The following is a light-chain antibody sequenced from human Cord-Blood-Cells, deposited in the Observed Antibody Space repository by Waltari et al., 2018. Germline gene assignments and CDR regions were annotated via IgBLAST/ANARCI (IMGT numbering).Light chain of an antibody. CDR2: DVS. CDR1: SSDVGGYNY. J-gene: IGLJ1*01. Sequence: QSALTQPASVSGSPGQSITISCTGTSSDVGGYNYVSWYQQHPSTAPKLMIYDVSNLPSGVSNRFSGSKSGNTASLTISGLQAEDEADYYCSSYTSSSTLYVFGTGTKVTVL. V-gene: IGLV2-14*03. CDR3: SSYTSSSTLYV.